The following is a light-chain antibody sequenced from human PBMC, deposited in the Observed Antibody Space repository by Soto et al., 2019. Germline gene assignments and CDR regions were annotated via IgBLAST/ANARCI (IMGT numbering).Light chain of an antibody. CDR2: QDS. CDR1: TLGDKY. Sequence: SYELTQPPSVSVSPGQTASITCSGDTLGDKYACWYQQKPGQSPVLVIYQDSKRPSGIPERFSGSNSGNTATLTIRGTQAMDEADYYCQAWDSSIVFGGGTKLTVL. V-gene: IGLV3-1*01. CDR3: QAWDSSIV. J-gene: IGLJ2*01.